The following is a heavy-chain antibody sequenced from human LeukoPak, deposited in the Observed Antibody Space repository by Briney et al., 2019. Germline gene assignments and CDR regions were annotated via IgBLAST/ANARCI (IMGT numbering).Heavy chain of an antibody. V-gene: IGHV3-23*01. Sequence: AGGSLRLSCAASGLTFRSYAMSWVRQAPGKGLEWVSIMSGTGDSTYYAASIKGRFTISRDNPRNTVYLQMNSLRAEDTAVYFCAKADATIGGAFDIWGQGTMVTVSS. D-gene: IGHD3-3*01. CDR2: MSGTGDST. J-gene: IGHJ3*02. CDR1: GLTFRSYA. CDR3: AKADATIGGAFDI.